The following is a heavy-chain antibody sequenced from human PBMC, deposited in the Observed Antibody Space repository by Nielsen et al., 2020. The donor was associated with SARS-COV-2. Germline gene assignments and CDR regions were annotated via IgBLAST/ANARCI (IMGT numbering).Heavy chain of an antibody. J-gene: IGHJ4*02. V-gene: IGHV1-18*01. CDR1: GYRFTSCS. D-gene: IGHD1-26*01. CDR2: ISGYNGNR. CDR3: ARDVGLTHPEQFEY. Sequence: ASVMVSCKASGYRFTSCSVSWVRQAPGQGLEWMGWISGYNGNRYYAQKFQGRVTMTTDTFLNTAYMDLRSLRPDDTAVYYCARDVGLTHPEQFEYWGQGTLVTVSS.